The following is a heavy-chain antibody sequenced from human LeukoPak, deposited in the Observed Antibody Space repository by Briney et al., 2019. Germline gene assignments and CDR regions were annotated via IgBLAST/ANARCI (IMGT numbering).Heavy chain of an antibody. D-gene: IGHD2-2*01. Sequence: SETLSLTCTASGGSISSYYWSWIRQTAGKGLEWIGRIYISGAINYNPSLKSRITISLDKSKNQFSLKLSSVTAADTAVYYCAGGGYCTSNSCYGIDYWGQGTLVTVSS. CDR1: GGSISSYY. J-gene: IGHJ4*02. CDR2: IYISGAI. V-gene: IGHV4-4*07. CDR3: AGGGYCTSNSCYGIDY.